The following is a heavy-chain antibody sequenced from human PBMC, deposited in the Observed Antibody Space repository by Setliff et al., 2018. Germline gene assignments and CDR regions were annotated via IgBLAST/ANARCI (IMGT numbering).Heavy chain of an antibody. Sequence: PSETLSLTCTVSGGSFTTYYWSWIRQSPGKGLEWIGYIYYSGSTNYNPSLKSRVTISIDTSKKQFSLKLSYVTAADTAIYYCARDQFSSGWYGAPESYFDTWGQGILVTVSS. V-gene: IGHV4-59*01. CDR2: IYYSGST. D-gene: IGHD6-19*01. J-gene: IGHJ4*02. CDR1: GGSFTTYY. CDR3: ARDQFSSGWYGAPESYFDT.